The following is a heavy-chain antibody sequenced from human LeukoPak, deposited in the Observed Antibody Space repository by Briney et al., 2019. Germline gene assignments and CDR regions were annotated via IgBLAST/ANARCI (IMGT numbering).Heavy chain of an antibody. Sequence: SETLSLTCTVSGGSIRSYYWSWIRQPPGKGLEWIGYIYYSGSTNYNPSLKSRVTISVDTSKNQFSLKLSSVTAADTAVYYCARHDDGSGIYWGQGTLVTVSS. D-gene: IGHD3-10*01. CDR1: GGSIRSYY. CDR2: IYYSGST. J-gene: IGHJ4*02. V-gene: IGHV4-59*01. CDR3: ARHDDGSGIY.